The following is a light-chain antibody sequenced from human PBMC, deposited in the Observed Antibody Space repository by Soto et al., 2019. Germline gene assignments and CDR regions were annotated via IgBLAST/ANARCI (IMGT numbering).Light chain of an antibody. V-gene: IGKV3-20*01. Sequence: EIVLTQSPGTLSLSPGERATLSCRSSQSIVSSYLAWYQQKPGQAPRLLIYGASNRATGIPDRFTGSGSGTDFTLTISRLQTEDFAVYYCQQYGSSPRTFGQGTKLEIK. CDR3: QQYGSSPRT. CDR1: QSIVSSY. J-gene: IGKJ2*01. CDR2: GAS.